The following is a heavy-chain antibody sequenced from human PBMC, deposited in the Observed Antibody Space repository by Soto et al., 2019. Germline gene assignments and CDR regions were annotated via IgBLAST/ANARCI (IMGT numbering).Heavy chain of an antibody. J-gene: IGHJ4*02. Sequence: PSETLSLTCTVSGGSISSYYWSWIRQPPGKGLEWIGYIYYSGSTNYNPSLKSRVTISVDTSKNQFSLKLSSVTAADTAVYYCAAIVLVPAHPPGSLDYWGQGTLVTVSS. V-gene: IGHV4-59*01. CDR3: AAIVLVPAHPPGSLDY. CDR2: IYYSGST. D-gene: IGHD2-2*01. CDR1: GGSISSYY.